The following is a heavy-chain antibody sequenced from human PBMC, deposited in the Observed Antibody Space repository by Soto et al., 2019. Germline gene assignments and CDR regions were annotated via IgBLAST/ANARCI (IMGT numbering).Heavy chain of an antibody. D-gene: IGHD3-10*01. Sequence: QVQVVQSGVEVRRPGSSVKVSCKASGDTFKNCVISWVRQAPGQGLEWMGGIIPLFGTTDFAQRFQGRLKITTDESTTTAYMELSRLRSEDTATYYYAAELGFGKLSVVWGQGTTVIVSS. V-gene: IGHV1-69*01. J-gene: IGHJ6*02. CDR3: AAELGFGKLSVV. CDR1: GDTFKNCV. CDR2: IIPLFGTT.